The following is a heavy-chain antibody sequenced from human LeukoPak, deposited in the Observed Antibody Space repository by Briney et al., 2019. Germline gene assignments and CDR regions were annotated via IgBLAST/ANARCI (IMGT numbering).Heavy chain of an antibody. V-gene: IGHV3-7*01. CDR3: AKDSRFCTGYDCRGDAFDS. Sequence: GGSLTLSCAASGFTLRYYWMSWVRQSPGKGLEWMANIKACGSKKYDVDSVRGRFTISRDNAKNSLFLQMDSLRAEDTAVYYCAKDSRFCTGYDCRGDAFDSWGQGTMVTVTS. J-gene: IGHJ3*02. CDR2: IKACGSKK. D-gene: IGHD2-8*02. CDR1: GFTLRYYW.